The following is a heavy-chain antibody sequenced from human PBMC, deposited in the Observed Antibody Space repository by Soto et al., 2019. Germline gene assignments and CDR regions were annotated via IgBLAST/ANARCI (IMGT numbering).Heavy chain of an antibody. D-gene: IGHD5-12*01. CDR1: GFDFGDYS. J-gene: IGHJ4*02. V-gene: IGHV3-48*01. CDR2: ISFSSKTI. CDR3: ARASSGYDLGDDF. Sequence: GGSLRLSCTASGFDFGDYSFHWVRQAPGKGLEWLSYISFSSKTIHYADSVKGRFTVSRDNAKKSLYLQMHTLRVEDTAVYYCARASSGYDLGDDFWGQGTLVTVSS.